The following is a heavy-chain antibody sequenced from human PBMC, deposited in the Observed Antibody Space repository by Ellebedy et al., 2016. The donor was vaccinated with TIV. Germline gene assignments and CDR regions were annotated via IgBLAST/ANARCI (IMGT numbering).Heavy chain of an antibody. CDR2: IGGTGGTT. V-gene: IGHV3-23*01. CDR3: ARDLDKNSGWYGGAAY. CDR1: GISLRSYA. D-gene: IGHD6-19*01. J-gene: IGHJ4*02. Sequence: GESLKISCAASGISLRSYAMSWVRQAPGKGLEWVSTIGGTGGTTYYRESVKGRFTISRDNSMTTFSLEMNSLRAENTAVYYWARDLDKNSGWYGGAAYWGQGTLVTVSS.